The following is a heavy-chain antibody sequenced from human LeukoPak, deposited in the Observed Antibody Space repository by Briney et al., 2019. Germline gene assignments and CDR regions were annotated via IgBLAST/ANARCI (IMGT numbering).Heavy chain of an antibody. D-gene: IGHD2-15*01. CDR1: GFTFSNYG. V-gene: IGHV3-30*18. J-gene: IGHJ4*02. Sequence: GRSLRLSCAASGFTFSNYGMHWVRQAPGKGLEWVVVISHDVSNNNYADSVKGRFTISRDNSKNTLYLQMNSLRPEDMAVYCCAKVRVGTAHFDYWGQGTLVTVSS. CDR2: ISHDVSNN. CDR3: AKVRVGTAHFDY.